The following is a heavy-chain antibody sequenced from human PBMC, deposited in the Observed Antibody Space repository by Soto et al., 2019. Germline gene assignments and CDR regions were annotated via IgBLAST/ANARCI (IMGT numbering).Heavy chain of an antibody. CDR2: ISPSRNT. V-gene: IGHV4-39*02. CDR1: GASISSSSFS. D-gene: IGHD1-26*01. J-gene: IGHJ4*02. Sequence: QLQLQESGPGLVKPSETLSLTCTVSGASISSSSFSWGWIRHPPGKGLEWIGAISPSRNTKYNPSLQSRVIISVDTSKNHFSLGPSAMTAADTAVYYCATYSEAWHTYGYWGQGTLVTVSS. CDR3: ATYSEAWHTYGY.